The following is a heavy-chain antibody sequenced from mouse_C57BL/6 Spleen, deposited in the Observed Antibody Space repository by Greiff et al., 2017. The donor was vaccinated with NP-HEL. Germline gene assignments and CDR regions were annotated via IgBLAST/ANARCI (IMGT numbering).Heavy chain of an antibody. Sequence: VHVKQSGAELVKPGASVKLSCTASGFNIKDYYMHWVKQRTEQGLEWIGRIDPEDGETKYAPKFQGKATITADTSSNTAYLQLSSLTSEDTAVYYCARERPITTVDWYFDVWGTGTTVTVSS. D-gene: IGHD1-1*01. CDR2: IDPEDGET. J-gene: IGHJ1*03. V-gene: IGHV14-2*01. CDR3: ARERPITTVDWYFDV. CDR1: GFNIKDYY.